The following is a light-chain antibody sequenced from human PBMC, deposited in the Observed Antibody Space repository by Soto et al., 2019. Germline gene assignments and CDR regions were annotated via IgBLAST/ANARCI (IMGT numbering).Light chain of an antibody. V-gene: IGLV4-69*01. CDR2: VNSDGSH. CDR1: SGHSSYA. CDR3: QTWGTGSVV. J-gene: IGLJ2*01. Sequence: QLVLTQSPSASASLGASVKLTCTLSSGHSSYAIAWHQQQPEKGPRYLMKVNSDGSHTKGGGIPDRFSGSSSGAERYLTVSSLQSEDEADYSCQTWGTGSVVFGGGTQLTVL.